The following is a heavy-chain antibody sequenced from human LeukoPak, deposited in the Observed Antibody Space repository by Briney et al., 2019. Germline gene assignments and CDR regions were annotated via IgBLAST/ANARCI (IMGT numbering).Heavy chain of an antibody. V-gene: IGHV3-23*01. CDR3: ARGPHSSSWYEGWTRIDY. J-gene: IGHJ4*02. CDR1: GFTFSSYA. Sequence: GALRLSCGASGFTFSSYAMSWVRQAPGKGLEWVSAISGSGGSTYYADSVKGRFTISRDNSKNTLYLQMNSLRAEDTAVYYCARGPHSSSWYEGWTRIDYWGQGTLVTVSS. CDR2: ISGSGGST. D-gene: IGHD6-13*01.